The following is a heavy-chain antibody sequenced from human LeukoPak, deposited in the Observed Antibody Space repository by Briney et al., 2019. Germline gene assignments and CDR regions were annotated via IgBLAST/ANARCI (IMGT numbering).Heavy chain of an antibody. D-gene: IGHD2-15*01. V-gene: IGHV1-2*04. CDR1: GYTFTGYD. CDR3: AREGDIVQGFDY. Sequence: GAPVEVCCSASGYTFTGYDIHWGRQAPRQGLEWMGWINPNSGGTNYAQKFQGWVTMTRDTSISTAYMELSRLRSDDTAVYYCAREGDIVQGFDYWGQGTLVTVSS. CDR2: INPNSGGT. J-gene: IGHJ4*02.